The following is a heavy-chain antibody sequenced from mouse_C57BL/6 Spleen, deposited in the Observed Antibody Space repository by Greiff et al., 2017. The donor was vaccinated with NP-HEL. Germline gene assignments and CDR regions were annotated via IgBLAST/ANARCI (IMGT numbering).Heavy chain of an antibody. CDR2: ISDGGSYT. Sequence: DVKLVESGGGLVKPGGSLKLSCAASGFTFSSYAMSWVRQTPEKRLEWVATISDGGSYTYYPDNVKGRFTISRDNAKNNLYLQMSHLKSEDTAMYYCARDDYYGSSGFAYWGKGTLVTVSA. J-gene: IGHJ3*01. CDR3: ARDDYYGSSGFAY. D-gene: IGHD1-1*01. V-gene: IGHV5-4*01. CDR1: GFTFSSYA.